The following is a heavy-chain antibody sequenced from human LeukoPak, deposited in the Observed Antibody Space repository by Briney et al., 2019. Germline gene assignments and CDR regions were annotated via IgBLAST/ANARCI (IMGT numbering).Heavy chain of an antibody. CDR3: ARDLDGYRSGNGA. V-gene: IGHV3-74*01. D-gene: IGHD5-12*01. Sequence: GSPRLSCEASGFTFSNYWMHWVRQAPGKGLVWVSRINTDGSSTDYADSVKGRFTISRDNAKNTLYLQMNSLRAEDTAVYYCARDLDGYRSGNGAWGQGTLVTVSS. J-gene: IGHJ5*02. CDR2: INTDGSST. CDR1: GFTFSNYW.